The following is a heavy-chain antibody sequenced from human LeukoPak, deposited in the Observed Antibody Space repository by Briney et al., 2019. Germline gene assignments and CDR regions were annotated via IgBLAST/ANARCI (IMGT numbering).Heavy chain of an antibody. CDR3: AVQTIVANTKGDAFDI. CDR1: GYTFTAYY. D-gene: IGHD5-12*01. V-gene: IGHV1-2*06. CDR2: INCNSAGT. J-gene: IGHJ3*02. Sequence: APVKVSCKASGYTFTAYYIHWVRQAPGQGLEWVGRINCNSAGTNYAQKFRGRVTMTRDTSISTVYMELSSLRSDDTAVYYCAVQTIVANTKGDAFDIWGQGTTVIVSS.